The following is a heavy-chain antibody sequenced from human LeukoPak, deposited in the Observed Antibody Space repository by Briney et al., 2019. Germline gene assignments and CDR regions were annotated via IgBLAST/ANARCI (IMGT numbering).Heavy chain of an antibody. D-gene: IGHD4/OR15-4a*01. V-gene: IGHV4-30-2*01. CDR2: IYHSGST. CDR1: GGSISSGGYY. Sequence: SETLSLTCTVSGGSISSGGYYWSWIRQPPGKGLEWIGYIYHSGSTYYNPSLKSRVTISVDTSKNQFSLKLSSVTAADTAVYYCARDPYGSNVDYWGQGTLVTVSS. J-gene: IGHJ4*02. CDR3: ARDPYGSNVDY.